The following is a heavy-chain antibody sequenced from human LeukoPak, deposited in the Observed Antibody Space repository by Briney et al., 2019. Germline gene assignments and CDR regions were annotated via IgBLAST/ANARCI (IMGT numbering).Heavy chain of an antibody. J-gene: IGHJ4*02. Sequence: GASVKVSCKASGYSFTSNYIHWVRQAPGQGLEWMGMIYPRDGSTSYAQKFQGRVTVTRDTSTSTVHMQLRSLRSDDTAVYYCAREGYSASPPDYWGQGTLVTVSS. CDR3: AREGYSASPPDY. V-gene: IGHV1-46*01. CDR2: IYPRDGST. CDR1: GYSFTSNY. D-gene: IGHD5-12*01.